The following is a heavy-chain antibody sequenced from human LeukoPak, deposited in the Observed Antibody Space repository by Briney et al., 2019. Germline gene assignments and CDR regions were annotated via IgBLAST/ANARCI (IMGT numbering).Heavy chain of an antibody. CDR2: INPNSGGT. Sequence: ASVTVSCKASGCTFTGYYMHWVLQAPGQGLEWMGWINPNSGGTNYAQKFQGRVTMTRDTSISTAYMELSRLRSDDTAVYYCARVPGDYYDSSGYYYFDYWGQGTLVTVSS. CDR1: GCTFTGYY. D-gene: IGHD3-22*01. V-gene: IGHV1-2*02. J-gene: IGHJ4*02. CDR3: ARVPGDYYDSSGYYYFDY.